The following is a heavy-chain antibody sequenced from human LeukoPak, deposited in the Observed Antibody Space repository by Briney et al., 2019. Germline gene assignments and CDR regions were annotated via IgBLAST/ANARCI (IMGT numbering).Heavy chain of an antibody. V-gene: IGHV1-2*02. CDR2: INPNSGGT. J-gene: IGHJ6*02. Sequence: ASVKVSCKASGYTFTGYYMHWVRQAPGQGLEWMGWINPNSGGTNYAQKFQGRVTMTRDTSISTAYMELSRQRSDDTAVYYCAGAFNPAYYYGMDVWGQGTTVTVSS. CDR3: AGAFNPAYYYGMDV. CDR1: GYTFTGYY.